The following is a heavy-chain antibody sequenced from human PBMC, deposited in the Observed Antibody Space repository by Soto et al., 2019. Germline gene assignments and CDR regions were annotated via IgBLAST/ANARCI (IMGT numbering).Heavy chain of an antibody. J-gene: IGHJ5*02. CDR3: ARDPLTYCSSTSCYGRGINWFDP. CDR1: GFTFSSYS. V-gene: IGHV3-21*01. CDR2: ISSSSSYI. D-gene: IGHD2-2*01. Sequence: GGSLRLSCAASGFTFSSYSMNWVSQAPGKGLEWVSSISSSSSYIYYADSVKGRFTISRDNAKNSLYLQMNSLRAEDTAVYYCARDPLTYCSSTSCYGRGINWFDPWGQGTLVTVSS.